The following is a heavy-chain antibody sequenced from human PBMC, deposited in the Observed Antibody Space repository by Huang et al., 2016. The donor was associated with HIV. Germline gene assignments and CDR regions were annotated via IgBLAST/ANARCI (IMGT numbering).Heavy chain of an antibody. CDR3: AKDNGFGEGTSRWFDP. V-gene: IGHV3-30*02. CDR1: GFPFNADA. J-gene: IGHJ5*02. CDR2: IQSDGYRY. D-gene: IGHD3-3*01. Sequence: QVRLVESGGGVVQPGGSLRLSCVASGFPFNADAMHWVRQAPGKRLGWVAFIQSDGYRYKYADAVRGRFTISRDNPRNTLYLQLSRLRPEDTGVYYCAKDNGFGEGTSRWFDPWGQGTPVIVSS.